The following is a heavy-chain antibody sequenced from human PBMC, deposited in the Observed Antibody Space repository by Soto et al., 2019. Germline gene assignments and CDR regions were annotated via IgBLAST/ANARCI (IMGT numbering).Heavy chain of an antibody. V-gene: IGHV3-74*01. Sequence: EVQLVESGGGLVQPGGSLRLSCAASGFTFSSYWIHWVRQAPGKGLVWVSRINSDGSSTSYADSVKGRFTISRDNAKNTLYLQMNSLRAEDTAVYYCARVFSRRLVPAAITYYYYGMDVWGQGTTVTVSS. D-gene: IGHD2-2*01. J-gene: IGHJ6*02. CDR2: INSDGSST. CDR3: ARVFSRRLVPAAITYYYYGMDV. CDR1: GFTFSSYW.